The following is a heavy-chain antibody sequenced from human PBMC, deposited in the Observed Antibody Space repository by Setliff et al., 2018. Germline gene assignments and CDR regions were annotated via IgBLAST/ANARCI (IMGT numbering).Heavy chain of an antibody. J-gene: IGHJ6*03. CDR2: ISSGSNSI. CDR3: ARAKGNDYSMDV. CDR1: GFTFSIYS. V-gene: IGHV3-48*04. Sequence: GGSLRLSCAASGFTFSIYSMNWVRQAPGKGLEWIAYISSGSNSIFHADSVMGRFTISRDNAKNTLYLQMNSLRADDTAVYYCARAKGNDYSMDVWGKGTTVTV.